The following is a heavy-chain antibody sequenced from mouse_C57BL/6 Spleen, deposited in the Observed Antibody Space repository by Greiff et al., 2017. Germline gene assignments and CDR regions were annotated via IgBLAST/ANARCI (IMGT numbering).Heavy chain of an antibody. J-gene: IGHJ2*01. D-gene: IGHD3-2*02. CDR3: ARSPTAQGY. CDR1: GYTFTSYW. CDR2: IHPNSGST. V-gene: IGHV1-64*01. Sequence: QVQLQQPGAELVKPGASVKLSCKASGYTFTSYWMHWVKQRPGQGLEWIGMIHPNSGSTKYNEKFKSKATLTVDKSSSTAYMQLSSLTSEDSAVYYCARSPTAQGYWGQGTTLTVSS.